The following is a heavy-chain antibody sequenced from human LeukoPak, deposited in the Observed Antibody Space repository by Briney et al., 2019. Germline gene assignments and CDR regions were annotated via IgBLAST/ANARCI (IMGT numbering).Heavy chain of an antibody. CDR3: ARATGYSGSSPWDY. Sequence: GASVKVSCEASGYTFSGYYMHWVRQAPGQGLEWMGWINPNSGGTKYVQKFQGRVTMTRDTSISTAYMELSRLRSDDTAVYYCARATGYSGSSPWDYWGQGTLVTVSS. CDR1: GYTFSGYY. CDR2: INPNSGGT. J-gene: IGHJ4*02. D-gene: IGHD1-26*01. V-gene: IGHV1-2*02.